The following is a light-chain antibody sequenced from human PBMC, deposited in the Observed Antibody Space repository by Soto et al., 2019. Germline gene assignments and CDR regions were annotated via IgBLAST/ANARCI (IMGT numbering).Light chain of an antibody. V-gene: IGKV2-28*01. J-gene: IGKJ4*01. CDR1: QSLLHSNGYNY. Sequence: DIVMTQSPLSLPVTPGEPASISCRSSQSLLHSNGYNYLDLYLQKPGQSPQLLIYLGSDRASGVPDRFSGSGSGTDFTLKISRVEAEDAGVYYCMQALQTPLTFGGGTKVEIK. CDR3: MQALQTPLT. CDR2: LGS.